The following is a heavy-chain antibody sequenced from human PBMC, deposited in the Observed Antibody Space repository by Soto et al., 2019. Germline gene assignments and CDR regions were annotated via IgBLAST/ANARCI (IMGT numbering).Heavy chain of an antibody. V-gene: IGHV1-2*04. Sequence: QVQLVQSGAEVKKPGASVKVSCKASGYTFTGYYMHWVRQAPGQGLEWMGWINPNSGGTNYAQKFQGWVTMTRDTSSSTAYMELSRLRSDDTAVYYCARGLWFGELNDAFDIWGQGTMVTVSS. CDR2: INPNSGGT. J-gene: IGHJ3*02. D-gene: IGHD3-10*01. CDR1: GYTFTGYY. CDR3: ARGLWFGELNDAFDI.